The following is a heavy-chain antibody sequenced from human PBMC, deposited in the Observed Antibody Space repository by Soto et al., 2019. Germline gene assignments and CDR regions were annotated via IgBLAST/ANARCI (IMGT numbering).Heavy chain of an antibody. CDR2: ISSSSMTI. J-gene: IGHJ4*02. CDR3: ARSSIRVGAISDF. Sequence: EVQLVESGGGLVQPGGSLRLSCAASGFIFSSYSMNWVRQAPGKGLEWLSYISSSSMTIYYTDSVKGRFTISRDNAKNSLYLQMDSLRAEDTAVYYCARSSIRVGAISDFWVQGSLVTVSS. D-gene: IGHD1-26*01. CDR1: GFIFSSYS. V-gene: IGHV3-48*01.